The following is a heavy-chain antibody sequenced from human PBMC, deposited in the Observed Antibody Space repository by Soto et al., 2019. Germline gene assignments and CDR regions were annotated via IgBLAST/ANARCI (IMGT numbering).Heavy chain of an antibody. CDR2: INHSGST. CDR3: ASALRLGRYGDSFDY. Sequence: SETLSLTCAVYGGSFSGYYWSWIRQPPGKGLEWIGEINHSGSTNYNPSLKSRVTISVDTSKNQFSLKLSSVTDADKAVYYCASALRLGRYGDSFDYWGQRYLVTVSS. D-gene: IGHD4-17*01. CDR1: GGSFSGYY. J-gene: IGHJ4*02. V-gene: IGHV4-34*01.